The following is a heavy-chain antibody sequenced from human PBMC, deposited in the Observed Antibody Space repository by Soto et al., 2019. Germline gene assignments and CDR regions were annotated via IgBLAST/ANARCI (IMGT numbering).Heavy chain of an antibody. Sequence: GGSLRLSCAASGFTFSSYAMSWVRQAPGKGLEWVSAISGSGGSTYYADSVKGRFTISADKSINTAYLQWTSLKASDTAIYFCARPTDYHYGMQVWGQGTTVTVSS. D-gene: IGHD4-17*01. V-gene: IGHV3-23*01. CDR3: ARPTDYHYGMQV. CDR2: ISGSGGST. CDR1: GFTFSSYA. J-gene: IGHJ6*02.